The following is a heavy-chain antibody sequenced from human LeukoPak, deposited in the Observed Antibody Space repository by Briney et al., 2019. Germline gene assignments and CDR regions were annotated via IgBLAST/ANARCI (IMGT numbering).Heavy chain of an antibody. Sequence: ASVKVSCKASGYTFTGYYMHWVRQAPGQGLEWMGIINPSGGSTSYAQKFQGRVTMARDTSTSTVYMELSSLRSEDTAVYYCARDGVSLEPLGLWGQGTLVTVSS. J-gene: IGHJ4*02. CDR2: INPSGGST. V-gene: IGHV1-46*01. CDR1: GYTFTGYY. D-gene: IGHD1-1*01. CDR3: ARDGVSLEPLGL.